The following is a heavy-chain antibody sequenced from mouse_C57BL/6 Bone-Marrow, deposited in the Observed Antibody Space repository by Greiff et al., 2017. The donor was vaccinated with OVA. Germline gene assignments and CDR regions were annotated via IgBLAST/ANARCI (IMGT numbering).Heavy chain of an antibody. D-gene: IGHD2-4*01. J-gene: IGHJ3*01. CDR2: ISSGGSYT. Sequence: DVMLVESGGDLVKPGGSLNLSCAASGFPFSSYGLSWVRRTPDKRLEWVATISSGGSYTYYPDSVKGRFTISRDNAKNTLYLQMSSLKSEDTAMYYCARHDYKFAYWGQGTLVTVSA. CDR1: GFPFSSYG. CDR3: ARHDYKFAY. V-gene: IGHV5-6*02.